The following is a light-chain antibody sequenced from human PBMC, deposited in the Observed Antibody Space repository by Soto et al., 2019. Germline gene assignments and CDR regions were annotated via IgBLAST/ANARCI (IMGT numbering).Light chain of an antibody. CDR3: SSYTSINTHV. V-gene: IGLV2-14*01. CDR2: DVS. Sequence: QSVLTQPASVSGSAGQSITISCTGTSSDIGGYKYVSWYQQNPDKAPKLMIYDVSYRPSGVSDRFSGSKSGNTASLTISGLQAEDEADYSCSSYTSINTHVFGTGTKVTVL. J-gene: IGLJ1*01. CDR1: SSDIGGYKY.